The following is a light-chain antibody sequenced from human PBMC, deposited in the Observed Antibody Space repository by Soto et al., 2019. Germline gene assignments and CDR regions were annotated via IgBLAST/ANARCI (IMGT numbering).Light chain of an antibody. CDR1: SSDVGGYDY. V-gene: IGLV2-8*01. Sequence: QSVLTQPPSASGSPGQSVTISCTGTSSDVGGYDYVSWYQQHPGKAPKLMIYEVNKRPSGVPDRFSGSKSGNTASLTVSGLQAEDEADYYRSSYAGSNNFEVFGTGTKVTVL. CDR3: SSYAGSNNFEV. J-gene: IGLJ1*01. CDR2: EVN.